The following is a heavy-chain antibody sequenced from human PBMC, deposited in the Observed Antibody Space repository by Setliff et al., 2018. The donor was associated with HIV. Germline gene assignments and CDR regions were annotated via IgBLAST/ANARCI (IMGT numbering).Heavy chain of an antibody. CDR1: GYIFTNYG. V-gene: IGHV1-18*01. D-gene: IGHD3-10*01. CDR2: ISADNGNT. J-gene: IGHJ6*03. CDR3: ARVPGARPYYYYYMDV. Sequence: ASVKVSCKASGYIFTNYGITWARQAPGQGLEWMGWISADNGNTNYAQKLQGRVTMTTDTSTSTADMELRSLRSDDTAVYYCARVPGARPYYYYYMDVWGKGTTVTVSS.